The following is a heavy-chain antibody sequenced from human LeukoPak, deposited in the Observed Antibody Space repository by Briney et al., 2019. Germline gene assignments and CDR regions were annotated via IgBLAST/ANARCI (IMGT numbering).Heavy chain of an antibody. CDR3: ARAQYYYDSSGLFGY. J-gene: IGHJ4*02. CDR1: GFTFSSYT. Sequence: GGSLRLSCAASGFTFSSYTMNWVRQVPGKGLEWVSSITITSNYIFYTDSVKGRFTISRDNAKNSLYLQMTSLRAEDTAVYYCARAQYYYDSSGLFGYWGQGTLVTVSS. V-gene: IGHV3-21*01. CDR2: ITITSNYI. D-gene: IGHD3-22*01.